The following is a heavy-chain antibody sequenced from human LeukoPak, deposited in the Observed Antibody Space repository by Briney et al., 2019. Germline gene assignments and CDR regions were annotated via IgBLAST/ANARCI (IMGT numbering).Heavy chain of an antibody. CDR2: ISSSSSYI. V-gene: IGHV3-21*01. CDR1: GFTFSSYS. Sequence: GGSLRLFCAASGFTFSSYSMNWVRQAPGKGLEWVSSISSSSSYIYYADSVKGRFTISRDNAKNSLYLQMNSLRAEDTAVYYCARATVYCSGGSCRPVRDYWGQGTLVTVSS. D-gene: IGHD2-15*01. J-gene: IGHJ4*02. CDR3: ARATVYCSGGSCRPVRDY.